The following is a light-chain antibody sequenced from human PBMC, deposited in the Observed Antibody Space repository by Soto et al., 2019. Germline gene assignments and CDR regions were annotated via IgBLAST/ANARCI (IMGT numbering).Light chain of an antibody. CDR2: GAS. CDR1: QSVSSN. J-gene: IGKJ1*01. Sequence: EVVMTQSPDTLSVSPGETVTLSCRASQSVSSNLAWYQQKPGQAPRLLIYGASTRATGIPARFSGSGSGTEFTLTISSLQSEDFTVYYCQQYNNWPRWTFGQGTKVDIK. V-gene: IGKV3-15*01. CDR3: QQYNNWPRWT.